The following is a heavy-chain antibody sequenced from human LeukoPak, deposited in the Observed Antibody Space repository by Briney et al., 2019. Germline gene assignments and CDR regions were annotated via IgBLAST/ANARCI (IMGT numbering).Heavy chain of an antibody. Sequence: PSETLSLTCTVSGGSISSSNDYWGWVRQPPGKGLEWIGRIYYSGTTFYKPAPKSRVTISVDTSKSQFSLKLSSVTAADTAVYYCAGEITSSCHHWGQGTLVTVSS. CDR3: AGEITSSCHH. CDR1: GGSISSSNDY. D-gene: IGHD1-14*01. J-gene: IGHJ1*01. V-gene: IGHV4-39*01. CDR2: IYYSGTT.